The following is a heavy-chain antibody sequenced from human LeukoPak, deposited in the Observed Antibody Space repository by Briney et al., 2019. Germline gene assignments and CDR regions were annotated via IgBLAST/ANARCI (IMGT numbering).Heavy chain of an antibody. CDR2: ISSSGSTI. Sequence: GGSLRLSCAASGSTFSSYEMNWVRQAPGKGLEWVSYISSSGSTIYYADSVKGRFTIRRDNAKNSLYLQMNSLRAEDTAVYYCARACSGGSCYFDYWGQGTLVTVSS. V-gene: IGHV3-48*03. CDR3: ARACSGGSCYFDY. J-gene: IGHJ4*02. CDR1: GSTFSSYE. D-gene: IGHD2-15*01.